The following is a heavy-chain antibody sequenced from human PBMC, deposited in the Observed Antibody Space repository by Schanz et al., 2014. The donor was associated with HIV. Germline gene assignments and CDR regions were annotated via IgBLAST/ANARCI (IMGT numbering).Heavy chain of an antibody. D-gene: IGHD2-21*01. CDR2: IKQDATEK. J-gene: IGHJ4*02. Sequence: EVQLVESGGGLVQPGGSLRLSCGASGFILTNYWMAWVRQAPGKGLEWVANIKQDATEKNYVDSVKGRFTISRDNAKNSVYLQRNSLRVEDTAVYYCARWRSDSNFSPPLFDFWGQGTLVTVSS. CDR1: GFILTNYW. CDR3: ARWRSDSNFSPPLFDF. V-gene: IGHV3-7*01.